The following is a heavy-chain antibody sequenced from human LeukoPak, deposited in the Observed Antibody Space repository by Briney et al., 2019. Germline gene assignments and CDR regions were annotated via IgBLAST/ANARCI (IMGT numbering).Heavy chain of an antibody. Sequence: PGGSLRLSCAASGFTFSSYAMHWVRQAPGKGLEWVAVISYDGSNKYYADSVKGRFTISRDNSKNTLYLQMNSLRAEDTVVYYCARALGDGYYYDSSGYYPFDYWGQGTLVTVSS. D-gene: IGHD3-22*01. CDR1: GFTFSSYA. J-gene: IGHJ4*02. CDR2: ISYDGSNK. V-gene: IGHV3-30-3*01. CDR3: ARALGDGYYYDSSGYYPFDY.